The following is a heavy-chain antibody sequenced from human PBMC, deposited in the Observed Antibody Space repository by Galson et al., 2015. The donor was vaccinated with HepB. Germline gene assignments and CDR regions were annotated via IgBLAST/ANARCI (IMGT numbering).Heavy chain of an antibody. J-gene: IGHJ4*02. V-gene: IGHV3-30*04. CDR3: ARGRVFDY. CDR1: GFTFSSYA. CDR2: ISYDGSNK. Sequence: SLRLSCAASGFTFSSYAMHWVRQAPGKGLEWVAVISYDGSNKYYADSMKGRFTISRNNSKNTLYLQMNSLRAEDTAVYYCARGRVFDYWGQGTLVTVSS.